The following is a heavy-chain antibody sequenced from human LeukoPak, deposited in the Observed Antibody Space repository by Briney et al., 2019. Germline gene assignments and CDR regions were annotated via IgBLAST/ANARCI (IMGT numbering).Heavy chain of an antibody. D-gene: IGHD2-21*02. J-gene: IGHJ4*02. CDR1: GYSFTSYW. CDR3: ARGAAYCGGDCYSPFDY. Sequence: GESLRISCKGSGYSFTSYWIGWVRQMPGKGLEWMGIIYPGDSDTRYSPSFQGQVTISADKSISTAYLQWSSLKASDTAMYYCARGAAYCGGDCYSPFDYWGQGTLVTVSS. CDR2: IYPGDSDT. V-gene: IGHV5-51*01.